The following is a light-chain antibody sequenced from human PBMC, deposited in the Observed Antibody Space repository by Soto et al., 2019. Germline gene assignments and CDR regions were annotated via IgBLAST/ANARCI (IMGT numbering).Light chain of an antibody. J-gene: IGKJ4*01. V-gene: IGKV3-15*01. CDR2: GAS. CDR3: QQYSHWPLT. Sequence: IGMTQSRATLSVSPGERATLSCRASESVSNNLAWYQQKPGQAPRLLIYGASTWATGIPAKFSGSGSGTEFTLTISSLQSEDFAVYYCQQYSHWPLTFGGGTKVDIK. CDR1: ESVSNN.